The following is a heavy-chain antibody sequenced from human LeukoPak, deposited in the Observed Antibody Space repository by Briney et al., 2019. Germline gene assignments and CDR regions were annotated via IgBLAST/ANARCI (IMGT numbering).Heavy chain of an antibody. CDR1: GYTFTGYH. Sequence: ASVKVSCKASGYTFTGYHMHWVRLAPGQGLEWMGRINPNSGDTNYAQKFQGRVTMTRDTSISTAYMELSRLRSDDTAVYYCARDYCSSTSCLFDYWGQGTLVTVSS. CDR3: ARDYCSSTSCLFDY. D-gene: IGHD2-2*01. V-gene: IGHV1-2*06. J-gene: IGHJ4*02. CDR2: INPNSGDT.